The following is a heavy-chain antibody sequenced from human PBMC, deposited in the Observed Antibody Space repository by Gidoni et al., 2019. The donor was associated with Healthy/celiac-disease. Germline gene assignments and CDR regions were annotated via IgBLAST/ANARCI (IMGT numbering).Heavy chain of an antibody. J-gene: IGHJ6*02. D-gene: IGHD6-6*01. CDR2: INLSGST. Sequence: QLQLQQWGAGLLKPSETLSLTCAVYGVSFSVYYWSWIRQPPVKGLGWIGAINLSGSTNYNPSLKSRVTISVDTSKNQFSLKLSSVTAADTAVYYCARGPKLPKYSSSSSHYYYGMDVWGQGTTVTVSS. V-gene: IGHV4-34*01. CDR3: ARGPKLPKYSSSSSHYYYGMDV. CDR1: GVSFSVYY.